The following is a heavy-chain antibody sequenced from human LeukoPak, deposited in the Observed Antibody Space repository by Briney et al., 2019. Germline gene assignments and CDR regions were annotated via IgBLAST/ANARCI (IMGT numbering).Heavy chain of an antibody. J-gene: IGHJ1*01. CDR2: IYSGGST. CDR1: GFTVSSNY. Sequence: PGGSLRLSCAASGFTVSSNYMSWVRQAPGKGLERVSGIYSGGSTYYADSVKGRFTISRDNSKNTLYLQMNSLRAEDTAVYYCARGFRSSGWKRYFQHWGQGTLVTVSS. D-gene: IGHD6-19*01. CDR3: ARGFRSSGWKRYFQH. V-gene: IGHV3-53*01.